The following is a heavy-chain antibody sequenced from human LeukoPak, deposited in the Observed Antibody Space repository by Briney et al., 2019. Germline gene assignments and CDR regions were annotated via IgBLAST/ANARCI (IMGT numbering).Heavy chain of an antibody. V-gene: IGHV3-74*01. CDR3: AKWKYSNSGIDDY. J-gene: IGHJ4*02. CDR1: GFTFGSYW. Sequence: GGSLRLSCAASGFTFGSYWMHWVRHAPGKGLVWVSRINSDGSSTSYADSVKGRFTISRDNAKNTLYLQMNSLRAEDTAVYYCAKWKYSNSGIDDYWGQGTLVTVSS. CDR2: INSDGSST. D-gene: IGHD6-6*01.